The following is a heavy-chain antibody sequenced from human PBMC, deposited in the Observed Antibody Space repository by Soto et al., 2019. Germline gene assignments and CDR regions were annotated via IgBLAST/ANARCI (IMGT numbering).Heavy chain of an antibody. D-gene: IGHD3-16*02. CDR1: GGSISSGGYY. CDR2: IYYSGGT. V-gene: IGHV4-31*03. J-gene: IGHJ6*02. CDR3: ARVVRTRYYYYGMDV. Sequence: SETLSLTCTVSGGSISSGGYYWSWIRQHPGKGLEWIGYIYYSGGTYYNPSLKSRVTISVDTSKNQFSLKLSSVTAADTAVYYCARVVRTRYYYYGMDVWAQVTTVPVSS.